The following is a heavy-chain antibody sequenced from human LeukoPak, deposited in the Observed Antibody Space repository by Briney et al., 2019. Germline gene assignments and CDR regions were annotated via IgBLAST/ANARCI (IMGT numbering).Heavy chain of an antibody. CDR1: GFTFDDYG. D-gene: IGHD4-23*01. Sequence: GGSLRLSCAASGFTFDDYGMSWVRQAPGKGLEWVSGINWNGGSTGYADSVKGRFTISRDNAKNSLYLQMNSLRAEDTALYYCARVKGDYAGWRAFDIWDQGTMVTVSS. CDR2: INWNGGST. CDR3: ARVKGDYAGWRAFDI. J-gene: IGHJ3*02. V-gene: IGHV3-20*04.